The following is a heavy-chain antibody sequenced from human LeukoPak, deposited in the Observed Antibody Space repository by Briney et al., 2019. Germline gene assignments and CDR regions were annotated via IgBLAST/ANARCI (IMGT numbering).Heavy chain of an antibody. J-gene: IGHJ3*02. Sequence: ASVKVSCKASGYTFTGYYMHWVRQAPGQGLEWMGWIDPNSGGTNYAQKFQGWVTMTRDMSISTAYMELSRLRSDGTAVYYCARDRLCCSGGSCYLGYAFDIWGQGTMVTVSS. CDR3: ARDRLCCSGGSCYLGYAFDI. CDR2: IDPNSGGT. V-gene: IGHV1-2*04. D-gene: IGHD2-15*01. CDR1: GYTFTGYY.